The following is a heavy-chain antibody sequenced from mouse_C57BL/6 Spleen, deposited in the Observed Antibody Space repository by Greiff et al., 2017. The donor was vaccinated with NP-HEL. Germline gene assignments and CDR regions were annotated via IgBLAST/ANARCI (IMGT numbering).Heavy chain of an antibody. Sequence: EVKLVESGGGLVKPGGSLKLSCAASGFTFSSYAMSWVRQTPEKRLEWVATISDGGSYTYYPDNVKGRFTISRDNAKNNLYLQMSHLKSEDTAMYYCARWDYWGQGTSVTVSS. CDR1: GFTFSSYA. CDR3: ARWDY. J-gene: IGHJ4*01. V-gene: IGHV5-4*03. CDR2: ISDGGSYT.